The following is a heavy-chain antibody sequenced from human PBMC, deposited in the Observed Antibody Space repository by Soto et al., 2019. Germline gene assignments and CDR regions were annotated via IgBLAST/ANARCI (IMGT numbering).Heavy chain of an antibody. CDR3: AKDSTMVRGVIPDYFDY. D-gene: IGHD3-10*01. Sequence: PGGSLRLSCAASGFTSSSYAMSWVRQAPGKGLEWVSAISGSGGSTYYADSVKGRFTISRDNSKNTLYLQMNSLRAEDTAVYYCAKDSTMVRGVIPDYFDYWGQGTLVTVSS. CDR1: GFTSSSYA. J-gene: IGHJ4*02. CDR2: ISGSGGST. V-gene: IGHV3-23*01.